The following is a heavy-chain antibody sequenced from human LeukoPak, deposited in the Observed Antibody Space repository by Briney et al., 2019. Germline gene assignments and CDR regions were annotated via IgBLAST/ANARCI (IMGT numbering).Heavy chain of an antibody. CDR1: GFTFSSYG. V-gene: IGHV3-33*01. Sequence: GGSLRLSCAASGFTFSSYGMHWVRQAPGKGLEWVAVIWYDGSNKYYADSVKGRFTISRDNSKNTLYLQMNSLRAEDTAVYYCGASSSWYSVLGMDVWGQGTTVTVSS. CDR2: IWYDGSNK. CDR3: GASSSWYSVLGMDV. D-gene: IGHD6-13*01. J-gene: IGHJ6*02.